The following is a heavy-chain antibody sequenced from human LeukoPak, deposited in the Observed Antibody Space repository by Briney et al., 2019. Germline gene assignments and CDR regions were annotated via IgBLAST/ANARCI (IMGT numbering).Heavy chain of an antibody. Sequence: GESLKISCKGSGYSFTSYWIGWVRQMPGKGLEWMGIICPGDSDTRYSPSFQGQVTISADKSISTAYLQWSSLKASDTAMYYCATLPAYSGYDLWGYYFDYWGQGTLVTVSS. J-gene: IGHJ4*02. V-gene: IGHV5-51*01. CDR1: GYSFTSYW. CDR3: ATLPAYSGYDLWGYYFDY. D-gene: IGHD5-12*01. CDR2: ICPGDSDT.